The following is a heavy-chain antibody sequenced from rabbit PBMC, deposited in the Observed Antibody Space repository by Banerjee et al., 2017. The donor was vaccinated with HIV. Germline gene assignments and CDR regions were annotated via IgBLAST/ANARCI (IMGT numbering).Heavy chain of an antibody. CDR1: GFSFSDKAV. Sequence: QEQLVESGGGLVQPEGSLKLSCTASGFSFSDKAVMCWVRQAPGKGLEWIACINAITGRAVYASWAKVRFTFSKTSSTTVTLQMTSLTAADTATYFCARAIVPWLGLTRLDLWGPGTLVTVS. CDR2: INAITGRA. J-gene: IGHJ3*01. CDR3: ARAIVPWLGLTRLDL. D-gene: IGHD4-1*01. V-gene: IGHV1S45*01.